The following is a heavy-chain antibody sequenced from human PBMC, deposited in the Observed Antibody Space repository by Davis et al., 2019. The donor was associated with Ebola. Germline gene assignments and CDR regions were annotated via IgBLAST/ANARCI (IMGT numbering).Heavy chain of an antibody. J-gene: IGHJ5*02. Sequence: PGGSLRLSCKHSASNFWIGWVRQMPGEGLEWIGIIYPDDSATRSNPSFQGQVTISADRSINTVYLQWSSLKASDSAMYYCATCLYGSGSLGAFDLWGQGTLVTVSS. D-gene: IGHD3-10*01. CDR3: ATCLYGSGSLGAFDL. CDR1: ASNFW. V-gene: IGHV5-51*01. CDR2: IYPDDSAT.